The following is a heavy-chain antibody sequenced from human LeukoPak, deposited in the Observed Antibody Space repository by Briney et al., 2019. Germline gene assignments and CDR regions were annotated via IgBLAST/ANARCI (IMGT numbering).Heavy chain of an antibody. Sequence: GGSLRLSCAASGFTFSSYAMSWVRQAPGKGLEWVSAISRSGGSTFYADSVKGRFTTSRDNSKNTLYLQMNSLRAEDTAVYYCANIPPGSMVVVVPAAHLLYWGQGTLVTVSS. D-gene: IGHD2-2*01. J-gene: IGHJ4*02. CDR3: ANIPPGSMVVVVPAAHLLY. CDR1: GFTFSSYA. V-gene: IGHV3-23*01. CDR2: ISRSGGST.